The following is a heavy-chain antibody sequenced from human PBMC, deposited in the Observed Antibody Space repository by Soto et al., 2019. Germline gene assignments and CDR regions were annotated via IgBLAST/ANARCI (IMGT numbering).Heavy chain of an antibody. CDR1: GYTFTTYA. Sequence: ASVKVSCKASGYTFTTYALHWVRQAPGQRLEWMGWINAGSADIKYSQKFQGRVTITRNTSTSTAYMELRSLRSDDTAVYYCARDSDPYCSSTSCYPNWFDPWGQGTLVTVSS. D-gene: IGHD2-2*01. V-gene: IGHV1-3*01. J-gene: IGHJ5*02. CDR3: ARDSDPYCSSTSCYPNWFDP. CDR2: INAGSADI.